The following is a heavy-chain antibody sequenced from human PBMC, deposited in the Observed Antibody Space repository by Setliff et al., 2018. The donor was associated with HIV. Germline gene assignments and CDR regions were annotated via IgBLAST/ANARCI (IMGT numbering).Heavy chain of an antibody. V-gene: IGHV4-39*01. Sequence: ETLSLTCTVYGGSISSSNFYWVWIRQSPGKGLEWIGSIYYTGTTNYNPSLKSRVTISVETSKVEFSLKLNSVTVVDTAVYFCARLKRDGTYFFDFWGQGTLVTVSS. J-gene: IGHJ4*02. CDR1: GGSISSSNFY. CDR3: ARLKRDGTYFFDF. CDR2: IYYTGTT. D-gene: IGHD2-21*01.